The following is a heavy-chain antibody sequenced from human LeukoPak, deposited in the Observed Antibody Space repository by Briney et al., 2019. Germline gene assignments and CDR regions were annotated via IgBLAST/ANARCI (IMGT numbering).Heavy chain of an antibody. D-gene: IGHD2-2*01. CDR2: FDPEDGET. CDR1: GYTLTELS. Sequence: ASVKVSCKVSGYTLTELSMHWVRQAPGKGRGWMGGFDPEDGETTYAQKFQGRVTMTEDKSTDTAYMELSSLRSEHTDVYYCATVGHCSSTSCYGYYYYGMVVWGKGTTVTVSS. V-gene: IGHV1-24*01. CDR3: ATVGHCSSTSCYGYYYYGMVV. J-gene: IGHJ6*04.